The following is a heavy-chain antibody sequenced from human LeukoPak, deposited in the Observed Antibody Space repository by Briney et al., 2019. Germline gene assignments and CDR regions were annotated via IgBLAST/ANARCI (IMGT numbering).Heavy chain of an antibody. V-gene: IGHV4-39*07. D-gene: IGHD3-22*01. CDR1: GGSISSSSYY. CDR3: GRELWSYDSSGYPFDY. Sequence: PSETLSLTCTVSGGSISSSSYYWGWIRQPPGTGLEWIGSIYYSGSTYYNPSLKSRVTISVDTSKNQFSLKLRSVTAADTAVYYCGRELWSYDSSGYPFDYWGQGTLVTVSS. CDR2: IYYSGST. J-gene: IGHJ4*01.